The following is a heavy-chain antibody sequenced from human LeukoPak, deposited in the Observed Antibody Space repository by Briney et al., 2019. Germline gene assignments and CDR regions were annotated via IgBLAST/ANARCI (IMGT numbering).Heavy chain of an antibody. J-gene: IGHJ4*02. Sequence: GGSLRLSCAASGFTFSSYAMSWVRQAPGKGLEWLSYISNSGGDINYADSVKGRFTISRDNAKNSLYLQMNSLRVEDTAVYYCARTLTTTYSWGQGTLVTVSS. CDR1: GFTFSSYA. D-gene: IGHD4-17*01. V-gene: IGHV3-21*05. CDR3: ARTLTTTYS. CDR2: ISNSGGDI.